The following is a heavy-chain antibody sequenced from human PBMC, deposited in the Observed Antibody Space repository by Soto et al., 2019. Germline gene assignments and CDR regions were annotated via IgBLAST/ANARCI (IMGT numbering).Heavy chain of an antibody. Sequence: EVQLLESGGGLVQPGGSLRLSCAASGFTFTSYAMIWVRQAPGKGLEWVSAISGSGGSTYYADSVKGRFTISRDNSNNTVYLQMNSLRADDTAVYYCARVQCTGGSCFSSYYYYYGMDVWGKGTTVTVSS. CDR1: GFTFTSYA. D-gene: IGHD2-15*01. V-gene: IGHV3-23*01. CDR3: ARVQCTGGSCFSSYYYYYGMDV. CDR2: ISGSGGST. J-gene: IGHJ6*04.